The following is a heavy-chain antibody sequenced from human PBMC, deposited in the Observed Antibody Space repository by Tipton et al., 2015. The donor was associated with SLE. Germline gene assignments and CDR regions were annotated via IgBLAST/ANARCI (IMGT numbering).Heavy chain of an antibody. CDR3: ARRHVVGSTYDAFDM. D-gene: IGHD1-26*01. J-gene: IGHJ3*02. Sequence: TLSLTCTVSGGSITNYYWNWIRQTPGTGLEWIGYIYSTGSTKYNPSLKSRVSISLDTSKNDFSLRLTSVTAADTAVYYCARRHVVGSTYDAFDMWGQGTMVTVSS. V-gene: IGHV4-4*09. CDR2: IYSTGST. CDR1: GGSITNYY.